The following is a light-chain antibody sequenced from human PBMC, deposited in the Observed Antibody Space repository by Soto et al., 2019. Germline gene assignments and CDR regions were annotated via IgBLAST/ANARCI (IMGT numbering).Light chain of an antibody. J-gene: IGKJ3*01. CDR3: QQYNNWPFS. CDR2: GAS. CDR1: QSVSSN. V-gene: IGKV3-15*01. Sequence: EIVMTQSPATLSVSPGERATSSCRASQSVSSNLAWYQQKPGQAPRLLIYGASTRATGIPARFSGSGSGTEFTLTISSLQSEDFAVYYCQQYNNWPFSFGPGTKVDIE.